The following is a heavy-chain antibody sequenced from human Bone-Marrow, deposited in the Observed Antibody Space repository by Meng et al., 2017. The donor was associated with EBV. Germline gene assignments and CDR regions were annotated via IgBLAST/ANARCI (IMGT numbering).Heavy chain of an antibody. D-gene: IGHD5-18*01. J-gene: IGHJ4*02. CDR3: ARDTVDTAMSFDY. V-gene: IGHV4-30-4*01. Sequence: QGQRQGPGPVLVKPSQTLSLTCAVSGGSISSGGYYWSWIRQPPGKGLEWIGYIYYSGSTYYNPSLKSRVTISVDTSKNQFSLKLSSVTAADTAVYYCARDTVDTAMSFDYWGQGTLVTVSS. CDR2: IYYSGST. CDR1: GGSISSGGYY.